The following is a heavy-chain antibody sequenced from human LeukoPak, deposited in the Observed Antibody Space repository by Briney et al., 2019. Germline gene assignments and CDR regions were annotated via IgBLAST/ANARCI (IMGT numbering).Heavy chain of an antibody. Sequence: SETLSLTCTVSGGSISSYYWSWIRQAAGKGLEWIGRIYTSGSTNYNPSLKSRVTMSVDTSKNQFSLKLSSVTAADTAVYYCARDRPLYCTNGVCYMTGYYYGMDVWGQGTTVTVSS. CDR1: GGSISSYY. V-gene: IGHV4-4*07. CDR2: IYTSGST. D-gene: IGHD2-8*01. CDR3: ARDRPLYCTNGVCYMTGYYYGMDV. J-gene: IGHJ6*02.